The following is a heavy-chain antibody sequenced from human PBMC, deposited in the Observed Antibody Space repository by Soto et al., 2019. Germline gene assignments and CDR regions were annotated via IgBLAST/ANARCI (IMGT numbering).Heavy chain of an antibody. CDR3: ATLGGSTTHLFRGSNGFAR. D-gene: IGHD2-15*01. J-gene: IGHJ4*02. CDR1: GDSISSGGYS. Sequence: QLQLQESGSGLVKPSQTLSLTCAVSGDSISSGGYSWSWIRQPAGKGLEWIGYIYHTGSTYYSPSLKNRDTIPVDSSKKQLNLILNSVTAADTPVYYCATLGGSTTHLFRGSNGFARRGLAILVIVS. CDR2: IYHTGST. V-gene: IGHV4-30-2*01.